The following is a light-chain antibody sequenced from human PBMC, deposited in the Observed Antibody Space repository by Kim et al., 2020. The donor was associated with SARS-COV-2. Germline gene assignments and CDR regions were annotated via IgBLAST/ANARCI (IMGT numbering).Light chain of an antibody. CDR2: GKN. CDR1: SLRSYY. Sequence: SSELTQDPAVSVALGQTVRITCQGDSLRSYYATWYQQKPGQAPIVVIYGKNNRPSGIPDRFSGSSSGNTASLTITVTQAGDEADYYCNSRDSNDNVVFGG. CDR3: NSRDSNDNVV. V-gene: IGLV3-19*01. J-gene: IGLJ2*01.